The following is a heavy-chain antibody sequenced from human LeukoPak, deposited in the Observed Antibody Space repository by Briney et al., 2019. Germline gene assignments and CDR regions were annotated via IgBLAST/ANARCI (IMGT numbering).Heavy chain of an antibody. V-gene: IGHV4-59*11. D-gene: IGHD3-16*01. CDR3: ARSVSFGGVPPYFDY. CDR2: IYCSGRP. CDR1: GGSISSHY. Sequence: SETLSLTCTVSGGSISSHYWSWIRQPPGKGREWIGYIYCSGRPNYHPSLQSRVTISVDTSKNQFSLKLSSVPAADTAVYYCARSVSFGGVPPYFDYWGQGTLVNGSP. J-gene: IGHJ4*02.